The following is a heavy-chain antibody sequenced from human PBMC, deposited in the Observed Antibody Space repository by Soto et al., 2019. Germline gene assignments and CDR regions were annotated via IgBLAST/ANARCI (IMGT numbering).Heavy chain of an antibody. CDR3: ASRREMATINYYYYGMDV. Sequence: QVQLVQSGAEVKKPGSSVKVSCKASGGTFSSYAISWVRQAPGQGLEWMGGIIPIFGTANYAQKFQGRVTITADESTSTAYMELSSLRSEDTAVYYCASRREMATINYYYYGMDVWGQGTTVTVSS. V-gene: IGHV1-69*12. J-gene: IGHJ6*02. D-gene: IGHD5-12*01. CDR2: IIPIFGTA. CDR1: GGTFSSYA.